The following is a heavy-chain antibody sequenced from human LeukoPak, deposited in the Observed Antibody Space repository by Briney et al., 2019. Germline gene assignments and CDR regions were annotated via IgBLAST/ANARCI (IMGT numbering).Heavy chain of an antibody. Sequence: KLSETLSLTCTVSGRSLSSGRYYWPWIRQPPGKGLDWLGYIYYSGSTNYNPSLKSRVTISVDTSKNQFSLKLSSVAAADTAVYYCARDRYYKGFGYYFDYWGQGTLVTVSS. D-gene: IGHD3-22*01. CDR2: IYYSGST. J-gene: IGHJ4*02. CDR1: GRSLSSGRYY. V-gene: IGHV4-61*01. CDR3: ARDRYYKGFGYYFDY.